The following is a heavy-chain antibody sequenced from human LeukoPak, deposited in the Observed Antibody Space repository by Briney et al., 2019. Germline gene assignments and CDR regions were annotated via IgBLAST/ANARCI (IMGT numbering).Heavy chain of an antibody. V-gene: IGHV3-48*04. CDR3: ARVEWELPLDAFDI. Sequence: GGSLRLSCAASGFTFSRDSMNWVRQAPGKGLEWISYISRDSGIIYYADSVKGRFTISRDNAKNTLYLQMNSLRAEDTAVYYCARVEWELPLDAFDIWGQGTMVTVSS. CDR1: GFTFSRDS. D-gene: IGHD1-26*01. J-gene: IGHJ3*02. CDR2: ISRDSGII.